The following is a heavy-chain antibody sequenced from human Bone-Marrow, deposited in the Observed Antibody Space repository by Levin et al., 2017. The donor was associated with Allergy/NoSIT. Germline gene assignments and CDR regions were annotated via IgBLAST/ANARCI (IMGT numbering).Heavy chain of an antibody. CDR2: IKSKTDGGTT. J-gene: IGHJ6*02. V-gene: IGHV3-15*07. Sequence: GGSLRLSCAASGFTFSNAWMNWVRQAPGKGLEWVGRIKSKTDGGTTDYAAPVKGRFTISRDDSKNTLYLQMNSLKTEETAVYYCTTVGRLYSGGYWGRRYYYYGMDVWGQGTTVTVSS. CDR3: TTVGRLYSGGYWGRRYYYYGMDV. D-gene: IGHD1-26*01. CDR1: GFTFSNAW.